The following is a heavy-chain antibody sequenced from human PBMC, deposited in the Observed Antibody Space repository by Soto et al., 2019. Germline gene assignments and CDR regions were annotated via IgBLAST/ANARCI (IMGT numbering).Heavy chain of an antibody. CDR3: ARESEWELVLDY. D-gene: IGHD1-26*01. J-gene: IGHJ4*02. CDR1: GFTFSDYY. V-gene: IGHV3-11*01. Sequence: QVQLVESGGGLVKPGGSLRLSCAASGFTFSDYYMSWIRQAPGKGLEWVSYISSSGSTIYYADSVKGRFTISRDNAKXXXXLQXXXXXAXXTXXXYCARESEWELVLDYLGQGTLVTVSS. CDR2: ISSSGSTI.